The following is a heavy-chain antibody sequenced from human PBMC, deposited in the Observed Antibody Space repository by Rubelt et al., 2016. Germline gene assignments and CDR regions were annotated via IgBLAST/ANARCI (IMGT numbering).Heavy chain of an antibody. V-gene: IGHV1-18*01. J-gene: IGHJ4*02. CDR1: GYTFTSYG. D-gene: IGHD3-10*01. Sequence: QVQLVQSGAEVKKPGASVKVSCKASGYTFTSYGISWVRQAPGQGLEWMGWISAYNGNTNYAQKLQGRVTWTTATSTVTAYLEVRSLRSYETAVYYCVGGEPADYWGQGTLVTVSS. CDR3: VGGEPADY. CDR2: ISAYNGNT.